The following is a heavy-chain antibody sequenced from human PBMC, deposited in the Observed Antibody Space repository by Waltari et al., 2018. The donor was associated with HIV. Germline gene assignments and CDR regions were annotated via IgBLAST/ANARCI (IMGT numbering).Heavy chain of an antibody. J-gene: IGHJ6*02. V-gene: IGHV4-59*01. CDR2: IYYSGST. D-gene: IGHD1-7*01. CDR1: GGSISSYY. Sequence: QVQLQESGPGLVKPSETLSLTCTVSGGSISSYYWSWIRQPPGKGLEWIGYIYYSGSTNYNPSRKSRVTISVDTSKNQFSLKLSSVTAADTAVYYCARAGLWITGTTPRGMDVWGQGTTVTVSS. CDR3: ARAGLWITGTTPRGMDV.